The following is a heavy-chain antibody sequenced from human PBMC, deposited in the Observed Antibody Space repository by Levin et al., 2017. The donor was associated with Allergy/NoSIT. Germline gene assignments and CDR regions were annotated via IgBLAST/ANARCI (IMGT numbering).Heavy chain of an antibody. J-gene: IGHJ4*02. Sequence: GESLKISCAASGFKFMTYTMHWVRQAPGKGLEWVARISYDGGNKDYADSVRGRFTISRDNSKNTLYLQMNSLRVEDTAVYDCARGGGGRSTDYWGQGALVTVS. CDR3: ARGGGGRSTDY. CDR1: GFKFMTYT. CDR2: ISYDGGNK. D-gene: IGHD3-16*01. V-gene: IGHV3-30*04.